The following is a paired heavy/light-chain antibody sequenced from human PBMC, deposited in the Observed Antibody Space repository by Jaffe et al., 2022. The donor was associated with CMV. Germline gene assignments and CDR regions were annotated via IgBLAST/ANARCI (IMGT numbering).Light chain of an antibody. CDR2: KAT. J-gene: IGKJ3*01. V-gene: IGKV1-5*03. CDR3: QQYNSHSPIFS. CDR1: QSISSW. Sequence: DIQMTQSPSTLSASVGDRVTITCRASQSISSWLAWYQQKPGKAPKLLVYKATSLQSGVPSRFSGSGSGTEFTLTISSLQPDDFATYYCQQYNSHSPIFSFGPGTKVDIK.
Heavy chain of an antibody. Sequence: QVQLVQSGAEVKRPGSSLKVSCRASGGTFSTFAFSWVRQAPGQGLEWMGGIVPFFGTPNYAQKFQDRVTLTADESTNTAYMEVDNVRFEDTAVYFCAGGEKSGGKYYYGMEVWGQGTTVTVSS. CDR3: AGGEKSGGKYYYGMEV. D-gene: IGHD3-16*01. CDR1: GGTFSTFA. V-gene: IGHV1-69*01. CDR2: IVPFFGTP. J-gene: IGHJ6*02.